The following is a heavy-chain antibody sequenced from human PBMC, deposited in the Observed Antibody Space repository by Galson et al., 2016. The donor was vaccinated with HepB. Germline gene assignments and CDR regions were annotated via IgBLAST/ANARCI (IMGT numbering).Heavy chain of an antibody. D-gene: IGHD6-19*01. CDR3: ARVEGLDTSILKGGWLGSSNPSYDYMDI. J-gene: IGHJ6*03. Sequence: SLRLSCAVSGFSFSDYSMNWVRQAPGKGLEWISYISFRGTTIHYADSVKGRFTISNDNARNSLFLQMHSLRDEDTAVYYCARVEGLDTSILKGGWLGSSNPSYDYMDIWGKGTTVTVSS. V-gene: IGHV3-48*02. CDR2: ISFRGTTI. CDR1: GFSFSDYS.